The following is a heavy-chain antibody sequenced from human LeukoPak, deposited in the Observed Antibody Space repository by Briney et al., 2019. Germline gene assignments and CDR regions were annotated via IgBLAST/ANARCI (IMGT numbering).Heavy chain of an antibody. CDR1: GGSISSYY. D-gene: IGHD2-2*02. J-gene: IGHJ6*03. CDR3: ARLKGVGCSSTSCYRDYYYYYMDV. CDR2: IYYSGST. Sequence: SETLSLTCTVSGGSISSYYWSWIRQPPGKGLEWIGYIYYSGSTNYNPSLKSRVTISVDTSKNQFSLKRSSVTAADTAVYYCARLKGVGCSSTSCYRDYYYYYMDVWGKGTTVTVSS. V-gene: IGHV4-59*01.